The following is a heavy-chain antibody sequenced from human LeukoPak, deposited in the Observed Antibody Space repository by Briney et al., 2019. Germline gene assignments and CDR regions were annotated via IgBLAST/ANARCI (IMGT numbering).Heavy chain of an antibody. Sequence: GASVKVSCKASGGTFSSYAISWVRQAPGQGLEWMGGIIPIFGTANYAQKFQGRVTITADESTSTAYMELSSLRSEDTAVYYCARFRLDHDYGDYHPLDYWGQGTLVTVSS. CDR3: ARFRLDHDYGDYHPLDY. CDR2: IIPIFGTA. V-gene: IGHV1-69*13. D-gene: IGHD4-17*01. CDR1: GGTFSSYA. J-gene: IGHJ4*02.